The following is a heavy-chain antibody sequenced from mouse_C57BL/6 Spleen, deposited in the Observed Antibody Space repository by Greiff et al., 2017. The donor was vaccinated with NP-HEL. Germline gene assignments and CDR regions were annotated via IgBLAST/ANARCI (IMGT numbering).Heavy chain of an antibody. CDR2: ISYDGSN. CDR1: GYSITSGYY. V-gene: IGHV3-6*01. Sequence: EVQLQESGPGLVKPSQSLSLTCSVTGYSITSGYYWNWIRQFPGNKLEWMGYISYDGSNNYNPSLKNRISITRDTSKNQFFLKLNSVTTEDTATYDCAREGGGTVYYYAMDYWGQGTSVTVSS. D-gene: IGHD4-1*01. J-gene: IGHJ4*01. CDR3: AREGGGTVYYYAMDY.